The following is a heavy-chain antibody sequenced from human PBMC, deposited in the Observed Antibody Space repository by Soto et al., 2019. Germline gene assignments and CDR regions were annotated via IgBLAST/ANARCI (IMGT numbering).Heavy chain of an antibody. CDR3: VGTGTTDDY. Sequence: SETLSLTCTVSGGYMRNVYWSWIRQPPGKRLEWIGFIFHSGNAKYNPSLKSRVTISIDTSKSQFSLILNSVTVADTAIYYCVGTGTTDDYWGRGTLVTVSS. J-gene: IGHJ4*02. CDR1: GGYMRNVY. D-gene: IGHD4-17*01. V-gene: IGHV4-59*08. CDR2: IFHSGNA.